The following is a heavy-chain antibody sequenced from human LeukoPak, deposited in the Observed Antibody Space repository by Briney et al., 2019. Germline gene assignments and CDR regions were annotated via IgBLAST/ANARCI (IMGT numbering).Heavy chain of an antibody. CDR3: VRERNYGEYYFNY. CDR2: ISAYNGDT. J-gene: IGHJ4*02. D-gene: IGHD4-11*01. V-gene: IGHV1-18*01. Sequence: ASVKVSCKTSGYTFTTYDINWVRQASGQGLEWMGWISAYNGDTNYAQKLQGRVTMTTDTSTRTAYMELRSLRSDDTAVYFCVRERNYGEYYFNYWGQGTLVTVSS. CDR1: GYTFTTYD.